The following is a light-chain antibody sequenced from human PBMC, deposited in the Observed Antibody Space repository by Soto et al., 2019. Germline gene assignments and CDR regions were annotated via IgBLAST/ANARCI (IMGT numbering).Light chain of an antibody. J-gene: IGKJ1*01. CDR3: QQYGSLSWK. CDR1: QSVSSSY. CDR2: GAS. Sequence: IVLTHSPGTLSLSPWERATLSCRASQSVSSSYLAWYQQKPGQAPRLLIYGASSRATGIPDRFSGSGSGTDFTLTISRLEPEDFAVYYCQQYGSLSWKFGQGTKVDIK. V-gene: IGKV3-20*01.